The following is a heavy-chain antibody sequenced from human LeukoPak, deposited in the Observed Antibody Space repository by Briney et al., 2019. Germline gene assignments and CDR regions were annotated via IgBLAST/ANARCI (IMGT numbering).Heavy chain of an antibody. J-gene: IGHJ4*02. CDR3: AREGFCSTTSCHFVY. CDR1: GFTFSSYN. Sequence: GGSLRLSCAVSGFTFSSYNLNWVRQAPGKGLEWVSSISSSSSYIDYADSVKGRFTISRDTAKTSLSLQMNGLRAEDTAVYYCAREGFCSTTSCHFVYWGQGTLVTVSS. V-gene: IGHV3-21*01. CDR2: ISSSSSYI. D-gene: IGHD2-2*01.